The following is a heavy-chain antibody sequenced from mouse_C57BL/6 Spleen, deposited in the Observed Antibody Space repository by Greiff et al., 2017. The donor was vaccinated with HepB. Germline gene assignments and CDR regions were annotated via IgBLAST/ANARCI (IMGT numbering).Heavy chain of an antibody. Sequence: EVMLVESGGGLVKPGGSLKLSCAASGFTFSSYAMSWVRQTPEKRLEWVATISDGGSYTYYPDNVKGRFTISRDNAKNNLYLQMSHLKSEDTAMYYCARALGSWFAYWGQGTLVTVSA. J-gene: IGHJ3*01. CDR2: ISDGGSYT. CDR3: ARALGSWFAY. V-gene: IGHV5-4*03. CDR1: GFTFSSYA.